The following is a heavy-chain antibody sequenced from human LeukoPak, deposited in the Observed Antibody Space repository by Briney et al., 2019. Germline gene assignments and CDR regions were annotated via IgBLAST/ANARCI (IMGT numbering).Heavy chain of an antibody. D-gene: IGHD6-13*01. Sequence: ASVKVSCKASGGTFSSYAISWVRQAPGQGLEWMGRIIPIFGTANYAQKFQGRVTITTDESTSTAYMELISLRSEDTAVYYCARDRFSSSWYFDYWGQGTLVTVSS. V-gene: IGHV1-69*05. CDR3: ARDRFSSSWYFDY. CDR2: IIPIFGTA. CDR1: GGTFSSYA. J-gene: IGHJ4*02.